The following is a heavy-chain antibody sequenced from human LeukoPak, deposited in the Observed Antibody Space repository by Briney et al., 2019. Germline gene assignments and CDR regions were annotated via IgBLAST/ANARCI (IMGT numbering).Heavy chain of an antibody. J-gene: IGHJ6*04. CDR3: AGGNSMDV. CDR1: GFPFSNSW. Sequence: GGSLRLSCAVSGFPFSNSWVYWVRQAPGKGLEGVANIKSDGSGISYVDSVKGRFIISRDNARNSLYLQMNSLGVEDTAVYFCAGGNSMDVWGKGTAVTVSS. CDR2: IKSDGSGI. D-gene: IGHD1/OR15-1a*01. V-gene: IGHV3-7*03.